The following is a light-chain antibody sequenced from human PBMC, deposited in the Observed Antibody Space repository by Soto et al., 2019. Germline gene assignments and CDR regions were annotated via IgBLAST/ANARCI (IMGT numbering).Light chain of an antibody. CDR2: DAS. V-gene: IGKV3-11*01. CDR3: KQRNNWPTVT. Sequence: EIVLTQSPATLSLSPGERATLSCRASQGVSSYLAWYQQKPGQAPRLLIYDASNRATGIPSRFSGSGSGTDFTLTITSLEPEDFAVYYCKQRNNWPTVTFGQGTRLEIK. CDR1: QGVSSY. J-gene: IGKJ5*01.